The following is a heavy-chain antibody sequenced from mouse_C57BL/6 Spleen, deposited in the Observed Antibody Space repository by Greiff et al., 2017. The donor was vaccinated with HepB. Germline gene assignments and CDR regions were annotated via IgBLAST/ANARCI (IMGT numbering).Heavy chain of an antibody. CDR2: ISSGSSTI. Sequence: EVHLVESGGGLVKPGGSLKLSCAASGFTFSDYGMHWVRQAPEKGLEWVAYISSGSSTIYYADTVKGRFTISRDNAKNTLFLQMTSLRSEDTAMYYCARSGLTGRAMDYWGQGTSVTVSS. CDR3: ARSGLTGRAMDY. J-gene: IGHJ4*01. V-gene: IGHV5-17*01. CDR1: GFTFSDYG. D-gene: IGHD4-1*01.